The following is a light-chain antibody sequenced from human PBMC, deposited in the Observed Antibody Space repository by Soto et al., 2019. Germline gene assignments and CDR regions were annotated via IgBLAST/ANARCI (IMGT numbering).Light chain of an antibody. CDR2: ASS. CDR3: LQTTSFPWT. V-gene: IGKV1-12*01. CDR1: QEVGNW. J-gene: IGKJ1*01. Sequence: DIQMTQSPSSVYASVGDRVSITCRASQEVGNWLAWYQQKPGKAPKLLISASSSLQSGVPSRFSGSGSGTDFTLMSSSLQPEDCAIYWCLQTTSFPWTFGQGTKVESK.